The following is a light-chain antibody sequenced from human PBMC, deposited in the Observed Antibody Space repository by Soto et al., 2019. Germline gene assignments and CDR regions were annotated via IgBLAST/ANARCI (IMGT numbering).Light chain of an antibody. V-gene: IGKV3-11*01. CDR2: DAS. CDR3: QQRANWPLT. CDR1: QSVNIY. J-gene: IGKJ4*01. Sequence: VLTQSPATVSLSPGERVTLSCRASQSVNIYLAWYQQKPGQAPRLLIYDASNRATGVPARFSGSGSGTDFTLTISSLESEHFAVYYCQQRANWPLTFGGGTKVDI.